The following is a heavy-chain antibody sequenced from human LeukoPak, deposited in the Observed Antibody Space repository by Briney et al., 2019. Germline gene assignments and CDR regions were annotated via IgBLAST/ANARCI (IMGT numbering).Heavy chain of an antibody. V-gene: IGHV4-59*08. J-gene: IGHJ4*02. CDR1: GGSISSYY. CDR3: ASIDPARYGYYFDY. Sequence: SETLSLTCTLPGGSISSYYWSWIRQSPGKGLEWIGYIYYSGSTNYNPSLKRRVTISIATTKHQFSLKLSSVTAADTAVYYCASIDPARYGYYFDYWGQGTLVTIS. CDR2: IYYSGST. D-gene: IGHD3-10*01.